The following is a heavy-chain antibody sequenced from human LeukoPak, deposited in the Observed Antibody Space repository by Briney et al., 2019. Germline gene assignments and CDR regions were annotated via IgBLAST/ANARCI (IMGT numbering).Heavy chain of an antibody. Sequence: GGSLRLSCAASGFTFGTYAMTWVRQAPGKGLEWVGRIKSKTDGGTTDYAAPVKGRSTISRDDSKNTLYLQMNSLKTEDTAVYYCTTATRGYSYGWYYYGMDVWGQGTTVTVSS. CDR1: GFTFGTYA. CDR2: IKSKTDGGTT. V-gene: IGHV3-15*01. D-gene: IGHD5-18*01. CDR3: TTATRGYSYGWYYYGMDV. J-gene: IGHJ6*02.